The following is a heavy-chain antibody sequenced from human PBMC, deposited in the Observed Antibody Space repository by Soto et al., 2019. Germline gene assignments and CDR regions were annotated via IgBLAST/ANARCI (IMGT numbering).Heavy chain of an antibody. CDR2: ISAHNGNT. CDR3: ARGRHGDY. Sequence: QVHLVQSGAEVKKPGASVKVSCKGSGYAFTTYGITWVRQAPGQGLEWMGWISAHNGNTNYAQKLQGRVTVTRDTSTSTAYMELRSLRSADTAVYYCARGRHGDYWGQGALVTVSS. V-gene: IGHV1-18*01. J-gene: IGHJ4*02. CDR1: GYAFTTYG.